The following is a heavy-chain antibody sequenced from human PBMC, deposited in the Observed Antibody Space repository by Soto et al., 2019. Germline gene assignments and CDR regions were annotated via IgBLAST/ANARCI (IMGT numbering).Heavy chain of an antibody. CDR1: GGSISSYY. J-gene: IGHJ3*02. CDR3: ARDLGGGGSDAFDI. CDR2: IYTSGST. Sequence: LTCTVSGGSISSYYWSWIRQPAGKGLEWIGRIYTSGSTNYNPSLKSRVTMSVDTSKNQFSLKLSSVTAADTAVYYCARDLGGGGSDAFDIWGQGTMVTVSS. V-gene: IGHV4-4*07. D-gene: IGHD5-12*01.